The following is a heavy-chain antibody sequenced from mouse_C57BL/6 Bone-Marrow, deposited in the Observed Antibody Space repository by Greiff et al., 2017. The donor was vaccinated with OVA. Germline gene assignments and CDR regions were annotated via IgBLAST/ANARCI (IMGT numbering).Heavy chain of an antibody. CDR1: GYTFTSYG. D-gene: IGHD2-4*01. CDR3: ARGDYDVWFAY. Sequence: QVQLQQSGAELARPGASVKLSCKASGYTFTSYGISWVKQRTGQGLEWIGEIYPRSGNTYYNEKFKGNATLTADKSSSTAYMELRSLTSEDSAVYFCARGDYDVWFAYWGQGTLVTVSA. CDR2: IYPRSGNT. V-gene: IGHV1-81*01. J-gene: IGHJ3*01.